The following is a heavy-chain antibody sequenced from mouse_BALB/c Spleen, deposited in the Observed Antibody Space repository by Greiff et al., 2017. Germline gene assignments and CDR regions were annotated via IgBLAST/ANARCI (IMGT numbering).Heavy chain of an antibody. CDR3: TRGYYGNSPWFAY. J-gene: IGHJ3*01. Sequence: LKQPGSELVRPGASVKLSCKASGYTFTSYWMHWVKQRPGQGLEWIGNIYPGSGSTNYDEKFKSKATLTVDTSSSTAYMQLSSLTSEDSAVYYCTRGYYGNSPWFAYWGQGTLVTVSA. CDR1: GYTFTSYW. D-gene: IGHD2-1*01. CDR2: IYPGSGST. V-gene: IGHV1S22*01.